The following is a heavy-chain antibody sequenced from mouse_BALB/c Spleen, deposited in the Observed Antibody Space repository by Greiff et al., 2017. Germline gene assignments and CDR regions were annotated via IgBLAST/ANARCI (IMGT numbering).Heavy chain of an antibody. CDR2: ISYSGST. J-gene: IGHJ3*01. Sequence: EVQLQQSGPSLVKPSQTLSLTCSVTGDSITSGYWNWIRKFPGNKLEYMGYISYSGSTYYNPSLKSRISITRDTSKNQYYLQLNSVTTEDTATYYCARWGYYGSSYSAWFAYWGQGTLVTVSA. D-gene: IGHD1-1*01. CDR3: ARWGYYGSSYSAWFAY. CDR1: GDSITSGY. V-gene: IGHV3-8*02.